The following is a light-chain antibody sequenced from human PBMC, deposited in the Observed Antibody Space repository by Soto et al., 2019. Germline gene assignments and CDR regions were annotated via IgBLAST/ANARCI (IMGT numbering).Light chain of an antibody. CDR1: QTISSW. CDR2: KAY. Sequence: DIQMTQSPSTLSGSVGARVTITCRASQTISSWLAWYQQKPGKAHKLLIYKAYTLKSGVQSRFSGSGSGTEFTLTIRSLQPDEFATYYCKHYNSYSEAFGQGTKVDIK. V-gene: IGKV1-5*03. J-gene: IGKJ1*01. CDR3: KHYNSYSEA.